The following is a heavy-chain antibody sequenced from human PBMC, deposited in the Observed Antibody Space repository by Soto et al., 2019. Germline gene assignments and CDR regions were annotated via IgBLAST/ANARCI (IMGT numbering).Heavy chain of an antibody. Sequence: SETLSLTCTVSCGSISSYYWSWIRQPPGKGLEWIGYIYYSGSTNYNPSLKSRVTISVDTSKNQFSLKLSSVTAADTAVYYCARVSRYYGSGSYRPFHYYYMDVWGKGTTVTVSS. D-gene: IGHD3-10*01. V-gene: IGHV4-59*01. CDR3: ARVSRYYGSGSYRPFHYYYMDV. J-gene: IGHJ6*03. CDR2: IYYSGST. CDR1: CGSISSYY.